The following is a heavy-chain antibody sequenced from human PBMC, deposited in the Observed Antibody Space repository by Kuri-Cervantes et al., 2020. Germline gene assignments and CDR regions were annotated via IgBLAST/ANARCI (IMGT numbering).Heavy chain of an antibody. Sequence: SETLSLTCTVSGGSVSSGSYYWSWIRQPPGKGLEWIGYIYYSGSTNYNPSLKSRVTISVDMSKNQFSLKLSSVTAADTAIYFCARFRMGVAFDFWGQGTMVTVSS. CDR3: ARFRMGVAFDF. CDR2: IYYSGST. CDR1: GGSVSSGSYY. V-gene: IGHV4-61*01. D-gene: IGHD1-26*01. J-gene: IGHJ3*01.